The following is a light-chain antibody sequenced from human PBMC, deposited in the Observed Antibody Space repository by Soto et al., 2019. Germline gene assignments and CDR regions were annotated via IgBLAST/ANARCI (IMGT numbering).Light chain of an antibody. CDR2: DAS. Sequence: IEVTQSPYSLSASVGDRVIITCQANQDITNCLNWYQQKPGKAPKLLIHDASNLETGVPSRVSGSGFGTDFSFTISSLQPEDVGTYYCQQFQSLLLTFGGGSKVDFK. CDR1: QDITNC. V-gene: IGKV1-33*01. J-gene: IGKJ4*01. CDR3: QQFQSLLLT.